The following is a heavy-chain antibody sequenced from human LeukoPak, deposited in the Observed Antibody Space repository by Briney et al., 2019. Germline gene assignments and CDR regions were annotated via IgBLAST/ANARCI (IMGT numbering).Heavy chain of an antibody. J-gene: IGHJ4*02. CDR3: ARGIAVAGSYYFDY. CDR1: GGTFSSYA. Sequence: SVKVSCKASGGTFSSYAIGWVRQAPGQGLEWVGGIIPIFGTANYAQKFQGRVTITADESTSTAYMELSSLRSEDTAVYYCARGIAVAGSYYFDYWGQGTLVTVSS. D-gene: IGHD6-19*01. CDR2: IIPIFGTA. V-gene: IGHV1-69*01.